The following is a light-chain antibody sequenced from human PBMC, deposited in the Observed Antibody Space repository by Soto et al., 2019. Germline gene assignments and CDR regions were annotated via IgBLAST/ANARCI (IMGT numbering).Light chain of an antibody. CDR2: DNT. CDR3: GTWDSSLSAGWV. CDR1: SSNIGNNY. Sequence: QSVLTQPPSVSAAPGQKVTISCSGSSSNIGNNYVSWYQQLPGTAPKLLIYDNTKRPSGIPDRFSGSKSGTSATLGITGLQTGDEADYYCGTWDSSLSAGWVFGGGTKLTVL. J-gene: IGLJ3*02. V-gene: IGLV1-51*01.